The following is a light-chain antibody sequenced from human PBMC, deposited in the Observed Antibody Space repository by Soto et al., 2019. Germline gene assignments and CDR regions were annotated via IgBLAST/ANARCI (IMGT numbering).Light chain of an antibody. CDR2: KAS. V-gene: IGKV1-5*03. CDR3: QQYDSFSLT. J-gene: IGKJ4*01. CDR1: QNINSW. Sequence: DIQMTQSPSTLSASVGDRVTITCRASQNINSWLAWYQQKPGKAPKLLIYKASTLESGVPSRFSGSGSGTEFTLTISSLQPDDFATYYCQQYDSFSLTFGGGTKVEI.